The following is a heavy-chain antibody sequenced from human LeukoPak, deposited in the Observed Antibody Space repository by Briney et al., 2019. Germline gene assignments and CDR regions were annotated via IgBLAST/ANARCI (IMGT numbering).Heavy chain of an antibody. CDR3: ARLGEEWLVHNWFDP. V-gene: IGHV5-10-1*01. Sequence: GESLKISCKGFGYSFTNYWITWVRQMPGKGLEWMGRIDPRDSYSNYSPSFQGHVTISVDKSINTVYLHWNSLKASVTAMYYCARLGEEWLVHNWFDPWGQGTLVTVSS. CDR2: IDPRDSYS. J-gene: IGHJ5*02. D-gene: IGHD6-19*01. CDR1: GYSFTNYW.